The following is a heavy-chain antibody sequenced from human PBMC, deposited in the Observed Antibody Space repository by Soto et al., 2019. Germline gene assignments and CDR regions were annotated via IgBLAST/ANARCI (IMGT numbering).Heavy chain of an antibody. CDR1: GFTFSSYS. V-gene: IGHV3-21*01. J-gene: IGHJ6*02. CDR3: ARDILWSYYYYYYGMDV. Sequence: GGSLRLSCAASGFTFSSYSMNWVRQAPGKGLEWVSSISSSSSYIYYADSVKGRFTISRDNAKNSLYLQMNSLRAEDTAVYYCARDILWSYYYYYYGMDVWGQGTTVTVSS. D-gene: IGHD3-10*01. CDR2: ISSSSSYI.